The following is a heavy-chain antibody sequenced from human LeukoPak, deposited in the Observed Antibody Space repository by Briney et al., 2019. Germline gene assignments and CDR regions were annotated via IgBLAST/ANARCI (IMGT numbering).Heavy chain of an antibody. CDR1: GGSISSSSYY. CDR2: IYYSGST. CDR3: ASITSEWLSIANFDY. Sequence: PSGTLSLTCTVSGGSISSSSYYWGWIRQPPGKGLEWIGSIYYSGSTYYNPSLKSRVTISVDTSRNQFSLKLSSVTAADTAVYYCASITSEWLSIANFDYWGQGTLVTVSS. V-gene: IGHV4-39*01. D-gene: IGHD3-3*01. J-gene: IGHJ4*02.